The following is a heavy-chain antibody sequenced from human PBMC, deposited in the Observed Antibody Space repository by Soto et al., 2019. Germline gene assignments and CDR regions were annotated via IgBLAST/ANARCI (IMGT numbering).Heavy chain of an antibody. CDR2: INPSGGST. J-gene: IGHJ4*02. CDR3: ARVSSWSCFDY. Sequence: ASVKVCCKASGSTFASYYMHWVRQAPGQGLEWMGIINPSGGSTSYAQKFQGRVTMTRDTSTSTVYMELSSLRSEDTAVYYCARVSSWSCFDYWGQGTLVTVSS. D-gene: IGHD6-13*01. V-gene: IGHV1-46*01. CDR1: GSTFASYY.